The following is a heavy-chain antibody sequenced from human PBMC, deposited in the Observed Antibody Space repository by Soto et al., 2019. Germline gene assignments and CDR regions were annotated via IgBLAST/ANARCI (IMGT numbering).Heavy chain of an antibody. CDR2: TYSGGST. CDR3: AGDFDY. Sequence: EVQLVESGGGLVQPGGSLRLSCAASGFTVSSNYMSWVSQAPGKGLEWVSVTYSGGSTYYADSVKCRYTISRDNYKYTQYLQVTSLRAGDTAVYYCAGDFDYWGQGPLV. CDR1: GFTVSSNY. J-gene: IGHJ4*02. V-gene: IGHV3-66*01.